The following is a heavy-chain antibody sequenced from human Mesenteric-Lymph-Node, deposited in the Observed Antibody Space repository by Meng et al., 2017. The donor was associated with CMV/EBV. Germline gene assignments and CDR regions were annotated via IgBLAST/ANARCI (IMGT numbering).Heavy chain of an antibody. CDR1: FSSYR. Sequence: FSSYRMHWVRQAPGKGLEWVAVIWYDGSNKYYADSVKGRFTISRDNSKNTLYLQMNSLRAEDTAVYYCARTYYYDSSGYYTGGGYFDYWGQGTLVTVSS. V-gene: IGHV3-33*01. CDR2: IWYDGSNK. D-gene: IGHD3-22*01. CDR3: ARTYYYDSSGYYTGGGYFDY. J-gene: IGHJ4*02.